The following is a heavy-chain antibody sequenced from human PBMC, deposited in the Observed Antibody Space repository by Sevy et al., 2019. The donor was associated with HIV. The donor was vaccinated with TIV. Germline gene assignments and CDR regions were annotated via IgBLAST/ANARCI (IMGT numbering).Heavy chain of an antibody. D-gene: IGHD6-13*01. CDR1: GGSISSGSYY. Sequence: SETLSLTCTVSGGSISSGSYYWSWIRQPAGKGLEWIGRIYTSGSTYYNPSLKSRVTISVDTSKNQFSLKLSSVTAADTAVYYCASASRIAAAGFYSGDAFDIWGQGTMVTVSS. CDR2: IYTSGST. V-gene: IGHV4-61*02. CDR3: ASASRIAAAGFYSGDAFDI. J-gene: IGHJ3*02.